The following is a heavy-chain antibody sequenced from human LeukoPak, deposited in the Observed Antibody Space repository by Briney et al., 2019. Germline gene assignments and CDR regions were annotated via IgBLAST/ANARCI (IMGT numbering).Heavy chain of an antibody. J-gene: IGHJ3*02. Sequence: GGSLRLSCAASGFTFSSYSMNWVRQAPGKGLEWVSSISSSSSYMYYADSVKGRFTISRDNAKNSLYLQMNSLRAEDTAVYYCARGDTAMVNAFDIWGQGTMVTVSS. V-gene: IGHV3-21*01. D-gene: IGHD5-18*01. CDR1: GFTFSSYS. CDR3: ARGDTAMVNAFDI. CDR2: ISSSSSYM.